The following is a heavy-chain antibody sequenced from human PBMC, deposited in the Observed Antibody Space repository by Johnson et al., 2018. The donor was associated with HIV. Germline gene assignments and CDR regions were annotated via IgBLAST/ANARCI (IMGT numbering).Heavy chain of an antibody. Sequence: VQLVESGGGVVQPGQSLRLSCAASGFTFSSYGMHWVRQAPGKGLEWVAVIWYDGSQKYYTDSVKGRFTISRDNSKNTLYLQMNSLRAEDTAVYYCAKDLGIVGAVHRTFDIWGQGTMVTVSS. CDR3: AKDLGIVGAVHRTFDI. CDR1: GFTFSSYG. V-gene: IGHV3-33*06. D-gene: IGHD1-26*01. J-gene: IGHJ3*02. CDR2: IWYDGSQK.